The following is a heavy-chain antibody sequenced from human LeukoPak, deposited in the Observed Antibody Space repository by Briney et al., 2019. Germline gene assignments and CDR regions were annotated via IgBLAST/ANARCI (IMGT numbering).Heavy chain of an antibody. Sequence: SETLSLTCTVSGGCISSSSYYWGWIRQPPGKGLEWIGSIYYSGSTYYNPSLKSRVTISVDTSKNQFSLKLSSVTAADTAVYYCARHPRGRRWFDPWGQGTLVTVSS. J-gene: IGHJ5*02. CDR3: ARHPRGRRWFDP. V-gene: IGHV4-39*01. CDR2: IYYSGST. D-gene: IGHD2-15*01. CDR1: GGCISSSSYY.